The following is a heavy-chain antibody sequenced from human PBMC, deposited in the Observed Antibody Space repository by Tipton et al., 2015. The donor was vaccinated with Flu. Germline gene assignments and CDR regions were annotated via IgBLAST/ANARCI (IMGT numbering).Heavy chain of an antibody. CDR2: IWYDGSNK. CDR1: GFTFSSYG. CDR3: ARGLENDAFDI. D-gene: IGHD3-3*01. J-gene: IGHJ3*02. V-gene: IGHV3-33*08. Sequence: SLRLSCAASGFTFSSYGMHWVRQAPGKGLEWVAVIWYDGSNKYYADSVKGRFTISRDNSKNTLYLQMNSLRAEDTAVYYCARGLENDAFDIWGQGTMVTVSS.